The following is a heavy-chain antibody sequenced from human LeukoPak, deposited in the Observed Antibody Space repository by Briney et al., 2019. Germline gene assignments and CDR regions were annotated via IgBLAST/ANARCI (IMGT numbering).Heavy chain of an antibody. D-gene: IGHD2-15*01. J-gene: IGHJ4*02. CDR3: ARCSGGSTYHSDDY. V-gene: IGHV3-30-3*01. Sequence: PGGSLRLSCAASGFSFNIYGLHWVRQAPGKGLEWVAAISHDGNNEFYADSVKGRFTISRDNAKNSLYLQMNSLRAEDTAVYYCARCSGGSTYHSDDYWGQGTLVTVSS. CDR1: GFSFNIYG. CDR2: ISHDGNNE.